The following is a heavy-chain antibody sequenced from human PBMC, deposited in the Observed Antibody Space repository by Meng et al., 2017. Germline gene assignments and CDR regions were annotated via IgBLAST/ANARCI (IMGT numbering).Heavy chain of an antibody. CDR2: IYTSGST. V-gene: IGHV4-61*02. CDR3: ARAGRVAVDWPPLDAFDI. CDR1: GGSISSGSYY. D-gene: IGHD3/OR15-3a*01. Sequence: SETLSLTCTVSGGSISSGSYYGSWIRQPAGKGLEWIGRIYTSGSTNYNPSLKSRVTISVDTSKNQFSLKLSSVTAADTAVYYCARAGRVAVDWPPLDAFDIWGQGTMVTVSS. J-gene: IGHJ3*02.